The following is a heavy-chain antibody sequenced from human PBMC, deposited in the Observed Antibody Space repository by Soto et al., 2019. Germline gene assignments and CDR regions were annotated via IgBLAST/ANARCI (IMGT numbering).Heavy chain of an antibody. J-gene: IGHJ6*02. CDR1: GYTFTSYY. CDR2: INPSGGST. D-gene: IGHD5-18*01. CDR3: AREHVDTAMVMYFGNYYYYGMDV. V-gene: IGHV1-46*01. Sequence: ASVKVSCKASGYTFTSYYMHWVRQAPGQGLEWMGIINPSGGSTSYAQKFQGRVTMTRDTSTSTVYMELSSLRSEDTAVYYCAREHVDTAMVMYFGNYYYYGMDVWGQGTTVTVSS.